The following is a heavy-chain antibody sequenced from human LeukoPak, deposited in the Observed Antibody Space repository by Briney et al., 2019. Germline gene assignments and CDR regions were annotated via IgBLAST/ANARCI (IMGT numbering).Heavy chain of an antibody. CDR2: IIPILGIA. J-gene: IGHJ4*02. D-gene: IGHD2-21*01. V-gene: IGHV1-69*04. Sequence: ASVKVSCKASGGTFSSYAISWVRQAPGQGLEWMGRIIPILGIANYAQKFQGRVTITADKSTSTAYMELSSLRSEDTAVYYCARVNPFGGDLFDYWGQGTLVTVSS. CDR1: GGTFSSYA. CDR3: ARVNPFGGDLFDY.